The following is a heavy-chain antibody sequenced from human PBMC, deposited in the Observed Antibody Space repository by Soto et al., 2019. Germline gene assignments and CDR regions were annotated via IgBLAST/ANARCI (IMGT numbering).Heavy chain of an antibody. CDR1: GDSISGYY. Sequence: TLSLTCTVSGDSISGYYWSWLRQPPGRGLEWIGYIYYSGSTNYNPSLKGRVSMSVDTSKNQFSLKLTSVTAADTAVYFCAKYRRTDAEGYTFDYWGQGALVTVSS. V-gene: IGHV4-59*01. CDR2: IYYSGST. D-gene: IGHD2-15*01. CDR3: AKYRRTDAEGYTFDY. J-gene: IGHJ4*02.